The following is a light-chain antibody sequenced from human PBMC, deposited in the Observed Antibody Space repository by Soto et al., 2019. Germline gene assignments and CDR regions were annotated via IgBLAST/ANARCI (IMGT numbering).Light chain of an antibody. CDR3: QSYDSSLSAHV. Sequence: QSVLTQPPSVSGAPGQRVTISCTGCSSNIGAGYDVHWYQQLPGTAPKLLIYGNSNRPSGVPDRFSGSKSGTSASLAITGLQAEDEADYYCQSYDSSLSAHVFGTGTKLTVL. CDR2: GNS. V-gene: IGLV1-40*01. CDR1: SSNIGAGYD. J-gene: IGLJ1*01.